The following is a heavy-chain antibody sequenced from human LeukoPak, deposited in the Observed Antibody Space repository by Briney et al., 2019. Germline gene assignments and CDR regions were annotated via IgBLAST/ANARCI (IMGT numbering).Heavy chain of an antibody. CDR2: IRYDGSNK. D-gene: IGHD1-26*01. V-gene: IGHV3-30*02. J-gene: IGHJ6*03. CDR1: GFTFSSYG. CDR3: AKSAGATIYYYYYMDV. Sequence: GGSLRLSCAASGFTFSSYGMHWVRQAPGKGPEWVAFIRYDGSNKYYADSVKGRFIISRDNSKNTLYLQMNSLRAEDTAVYYCAKSAGATIYYYYYMDVWGKGTTVTISS.